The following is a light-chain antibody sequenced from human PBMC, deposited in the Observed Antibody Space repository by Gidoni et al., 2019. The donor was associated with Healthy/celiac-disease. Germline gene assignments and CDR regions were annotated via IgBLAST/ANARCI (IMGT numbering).Light chain of an antibody. CDR1: QSISSW. CDR2: KAS. V-gene: IGKV1-5*03. CDR3: QQYNSYPWT. Sequence: DIQMTQSPSTLSASVGDRVTITCRASQSISSWLDWYQQKPGKAPKLLIYKASSLESGVPSRFRGSGSGTEFTLTISSLQPDDFATYYCQQYNSYPWTFGQGTKVEIK. J-gene: IGKJ1*01.